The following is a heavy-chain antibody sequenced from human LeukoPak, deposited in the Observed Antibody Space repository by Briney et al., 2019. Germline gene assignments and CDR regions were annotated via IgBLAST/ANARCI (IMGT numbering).Heavy chain of an antibody. CDR2: ISKDGDNE. V-gene: IGHV3-30*04. CDR3: ARDHDPYGDYYFDY. D-gene: IGHD4-17*01. CDR1: GFGLSYYI. Sequence: GTSLRLSCAASGFGLSYYIIHWVRQAPGKGLEWVADISKDGDNEYYADSVKGRFTISRDNSKNTLYLQMNSLRAEDTAVYYCARDHDPYGDYYFDYWCQGTLVTVSS. J-gene: IGHJ4*02.